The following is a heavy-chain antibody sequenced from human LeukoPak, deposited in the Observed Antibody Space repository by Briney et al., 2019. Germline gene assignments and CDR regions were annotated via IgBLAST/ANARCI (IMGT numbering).Heavy chain of an antibody. CDR1: GFTFSDSY. J-gene: IGHJ4*02. Sequence: PGGSLRLSCVASGFTFSDSYMSGVRETPERGLECMSYTGGSGRDIKYADSVKGRFTISRDNAKNALYLQMNSLRAEDTAVYYCAKTARAYEYWGQGTQVTVSS. CDR2: TGGSGRDI. D-gene: IGHD2-21*01. CDR3: AKTARAYEY. V-gene: IGHV3-11*01.